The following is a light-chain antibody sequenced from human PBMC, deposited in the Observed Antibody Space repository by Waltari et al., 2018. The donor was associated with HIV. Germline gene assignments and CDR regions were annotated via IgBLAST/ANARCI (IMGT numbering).Light chain of an antibody. V-gene: IGLV1-40*01. CDR2: GNN. Sequence: QSVLTQPPSVSGAPGQRVTISCTGSSSNTGAGYAVHWYQQLPDTAPTLVIYGNNSRPSGVPDRFSGSKSGTSASLAITGLQAKDEADYYCQSYDSSLSGWVFGGGTKLTVL. CDR3: QSYDSSLSGWV. CDR1: SSNTGAGYA. J-gene: IGLJ3*02.